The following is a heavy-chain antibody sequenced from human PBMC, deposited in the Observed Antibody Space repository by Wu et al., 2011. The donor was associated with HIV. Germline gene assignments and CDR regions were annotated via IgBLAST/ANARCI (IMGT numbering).Heavy chain of an antibody. D-gene: IGHD6-13*01. CDR1: GGTFSSYA. V-gene: IGHV1-69*15. J-gene: IGHJ5*02. CDR3: AIDHGAYSSSWSKNNWFDP. Sequence: QVQLVQSGAEVKKPGSSVKVSCTASGGTFSSYAISWVRQAPGQGLEWMGRIIPIFGTPNYAQKFQGRVTITADESTSTAYMELSSLRSEDTAVYYCAIDHGAYSSSWSKNNWFDPWGQGTLVTVSS. CDR2: IIPIFGTP.